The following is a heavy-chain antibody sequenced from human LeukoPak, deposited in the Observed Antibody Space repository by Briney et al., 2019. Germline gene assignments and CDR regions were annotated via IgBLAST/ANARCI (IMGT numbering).Heavy chain of an antibody. J-gene: IGHJ5*02. CDR2: INPSGST. CDR1: GGSFSGYY. CDR3: ARGRRGRRVPAAIGGWLDP. V-gene: IGHV4-34*01. D-gene: IGHD2-2*02. Sequence: PSETLSLTCAVYGGSFSGYYWSWIRQPPGKGLEWIGEINPSGSTNYNPSLKSRVTISVDTSKNQFSLKLSSVTAADTAVYYCARGRRGRRVPAAIGGWLDPWGQGTLVTVSS.